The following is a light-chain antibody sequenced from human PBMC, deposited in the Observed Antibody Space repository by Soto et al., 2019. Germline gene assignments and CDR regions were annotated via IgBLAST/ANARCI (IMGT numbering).Light chain of an antibody. CDR2: GAS. J-gene: IGKJ4*01. Sequence: EIVMTQTPATLSVSPGERATLSCRASQSISNNLAWYQQKPGQAPRLLIYGASTRATGIPARFSGSGSGTEFTLTISSLQSEDFAVYYCQQYNNWPPAFGGGTKVDI. CDR3: QQYNNWPPA. V-gene: IGKV3-15*01. CDR1: QSISNN.